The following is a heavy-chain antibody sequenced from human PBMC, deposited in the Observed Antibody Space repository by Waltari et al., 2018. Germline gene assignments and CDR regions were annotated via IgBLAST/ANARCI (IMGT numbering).Heavy chain of an antibody. CDR2: IYSGGST. V-gene: IGHV3-53*02. CDR3: ARDLWESSGWSDY. D-gene: IGHD6-19*01. CDR1: GFTVSSNY. J-gene: IGHJ4*02. Sequence: EVQLVETGGGLIQPGGSLRLSCAASGFTVSSNYMSWVRQAPGKGLEWVSVIYSGGSTYDADSGKVRFTISRDNSKNTRYLQMNSLRAEDTAVYYCARDLWESSGWSDYWGQGTLVTVSS.